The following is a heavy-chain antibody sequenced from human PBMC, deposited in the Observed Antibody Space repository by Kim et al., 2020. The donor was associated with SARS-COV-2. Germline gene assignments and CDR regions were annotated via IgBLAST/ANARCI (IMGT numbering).Heavy chain of an antibody. D-gene: IGHD3-16*02. CDR3: AADPYDYVWGSYRYTPGENV. V-gene: IGHV3-21*01. CDR1: GFTFSSYS. J-gene: IGHJ6*02. CDR2: ISSSSSYI. Sequence: GGSLRLSCAASGFTFSSYSMNWVRQAPGKGLEWVSSISSSSSYIYYADSVKGRFTISRDNAKNSLYLQMNSLRAEDTAVYYCAADPYDYVWGSYRYTPGENVWGQGTTVTVSS.